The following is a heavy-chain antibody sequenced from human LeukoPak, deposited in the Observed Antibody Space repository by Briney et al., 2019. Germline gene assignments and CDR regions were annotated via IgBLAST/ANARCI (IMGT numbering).Heavy chain of an antibody. V-gene: IGHV7-4-1*02. CDR2: INTNTGNP. J-gene: IGHJ2*01. Sequence: GASVKVSCKASGYTFTSYAMNWVRQAPGQGLEWMGWINTNTGNPTYAQGFTGRFVFSLDTSVSAAYLQISSLKAEDTAVYYCARTYGWVGRATNNYWYFDLWGRGTLVTISS. CDR3: ARTYGWVGRATNNYWYFDL. D-gene: IGHD1-26*01. CDR1: GYTFTSYA.